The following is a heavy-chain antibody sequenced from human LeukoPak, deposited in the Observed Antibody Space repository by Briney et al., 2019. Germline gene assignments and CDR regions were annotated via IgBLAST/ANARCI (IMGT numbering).Heavy chain of an antibody. V-gene: IGHV1-69*13. Sequence: SVKVSCKASGGTFSSYAISWVRQAPGQGLEWMGGIIPIFGTANYAQKFQGRVTITADESTSTAYMELSSLRSEDTAVYYCARDRSGHIYGRFDSWGQGALVTVSS. CDR2: IIPIFGTA. J-gene: IGHJ4*02. CDR1: GGTFSSYA. CDR3: ARDRSGHIYGRFDS. D-gene: IGHD5-18*01.